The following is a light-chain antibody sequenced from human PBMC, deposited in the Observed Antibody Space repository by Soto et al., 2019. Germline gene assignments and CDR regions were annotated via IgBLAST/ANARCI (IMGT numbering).Light chain of an antibody. Sequence: EIVMTQSPATLSVSPGERATLSCRASQSVSNNLAWYQQKPGQTPRLLIYGASTRATGIPVRFSGSGPGTEFTLTISSLQSEDLAVYYCQQYNNWPPVTFGQGTKLEIK. J-gene: IGKJ2*01. CDR3: QQYNNWPPVT. V-gene: IGKV3-15*01. CDR1: QSVSNN. CDR2: GAS.